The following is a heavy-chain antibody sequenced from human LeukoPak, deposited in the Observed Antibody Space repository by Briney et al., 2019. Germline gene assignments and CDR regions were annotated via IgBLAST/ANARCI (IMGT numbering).Heavy chain of an antibody. CDR1: GYTFTSYG. V-gene: IGHV1-18*01. CDR3: ARFGGEAPQYDILTGYYGGGDWFDP. Sequence: GASVKVSCKASGYTFTSYGISWVRQAPGQGLEWMGWISAYNGNANYAQKLQGRVTMTTDKSTSTAYMELRSLRSDDTAVYYCARFGGEAPQYDILTGYYGGGDWFDPWGQGTLVTVSS. J-gene: IGHJ5*02. D-gene: IGHD3-9*01. CDR2: ISAYNGNA.